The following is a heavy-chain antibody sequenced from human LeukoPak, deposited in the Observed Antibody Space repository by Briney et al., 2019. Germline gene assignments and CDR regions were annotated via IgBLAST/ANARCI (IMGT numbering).Heavy chain of an antibody. CDR1: GFTFSSYA. CDR3: ARARGYYYDSFDY. CDR2: ISGSGGNT. D-gene: IGHD3-22*01. J-gene: IGHJ4*02. V-gene: IGHV3-23*01. Sequence: GGSLRLSCAASGFTFSSYAMSWVRHAPGKGLEWVSSISGSGGNTFYADSVKGRFTISRDNAENTLFLQMNSLTAEDTAVYYCARARGYYYDSFDYWGQGTLVTISS.